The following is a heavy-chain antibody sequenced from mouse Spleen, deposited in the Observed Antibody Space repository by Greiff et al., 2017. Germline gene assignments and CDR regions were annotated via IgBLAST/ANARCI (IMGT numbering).Heavy chain of an antibody. V-gene: IGHV1-5*01. CDR1: GYTFTSYW. CDR2: IYPGNSDT. D-gene: IGHD1-1*01. J-gene: IGHJ3*01. CDR3: TTHYYDGSYGAY. Sequence: EVQLQQSGTVLARPGASVKMSCKTSGYTFTSYWMHWVKQRPGQGLEWIGAIYPGNSDTSYNQKFKGKAKLTAVTSASTAYIELSSLTNEDSAVYYCTTHYYDGSYGAYWGQGTLVTVSA.